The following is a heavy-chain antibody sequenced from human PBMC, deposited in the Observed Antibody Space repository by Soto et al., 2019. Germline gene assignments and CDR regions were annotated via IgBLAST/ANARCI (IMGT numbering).Heavy chain of an antibody. V-gene: IGHV3-23*01. CDR1: GCSFISYS. CDR3: ARWSYLDY. D-gene: IGHD3-3*01. J-gene: IGHJ4*02. CDR2: ISGSDGKT. Sequence: GSLRLAWAASGCSFISYSLSWVRQAPGKGLEWVSTISGSDGKTFYAESVKCRFSISRDTSQSNLYLQMNSLRADDTAMYYCARWSYLDYWGQGTRVTVYS.